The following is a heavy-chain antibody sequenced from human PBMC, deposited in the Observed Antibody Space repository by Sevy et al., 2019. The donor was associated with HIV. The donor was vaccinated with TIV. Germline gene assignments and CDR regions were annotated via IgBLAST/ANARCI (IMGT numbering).Heavy chain of an antibody. V-gene: IGHV3-33*05. Sequence: GGSLRLSCAASGFSFSSFGMHWVRQAPGKGLEWVAVISYDENKKHYSDSVKGRFTISRDNSKDTLYLQMNSLRVEDTAVYYCARGLAALPYYYYGMDVWGQGTTVTVSS. CDR1: GFSFSSFG. CDR3: ARGLAALPYYYYGMDV. D-gene: IGHD6-6*01. J-gene: IGHJ6*02. CDR2: ISYDENKK.